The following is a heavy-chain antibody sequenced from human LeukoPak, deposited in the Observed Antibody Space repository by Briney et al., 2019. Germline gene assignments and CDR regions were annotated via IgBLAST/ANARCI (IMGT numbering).Heavy chain of an antibody. CDR2: IYHSGST. Sequence: SETLSLTCTVSGYSISSGYYWGWIRQPPGKGLEWIGSIYHSGSTYYNPSLKSRVTISVDTSKNQFSLKLSSVTAADTAVYYCARVWGLEQQLVPGFDYWGQGTLVTVSS. CDR1: GYSISSGYY. J-gene: IGHJ4*02. CDR3: ARVWGLEQQLVPGFDY. V-gene: IGHV4-38-2*02. D-gene: IGHD6-13*01.